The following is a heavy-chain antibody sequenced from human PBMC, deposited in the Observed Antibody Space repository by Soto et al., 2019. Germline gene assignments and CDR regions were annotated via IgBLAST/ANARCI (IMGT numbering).Heavy chain of an antibody. CDR1: GYTFSTYG. CDR3: ARGHRTTVVGFDC. D-gene: IGHD4-17*01. V-gene: IGHV1-18*04. J-gene: IGHJ4*01. Sequence: QVHLVQSGAEVKKPGASVKVSCKTSGYTFSTYGISWVRLAPGQGLEWMGWISTYDGNTNYAQKFHGRVTMTIDTSASTVYLELRSLSSDDTAVYYWARGHRTTVVGFDCWGNGTLVTVSS. CDR2: ISTYDGNT.